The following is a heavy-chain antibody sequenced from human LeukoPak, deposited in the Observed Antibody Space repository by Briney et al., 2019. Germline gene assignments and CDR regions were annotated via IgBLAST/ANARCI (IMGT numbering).Heavy chain of an antibody. CDR3: ASGYSGYGPFDY. V-gene: IGHV1-69*05. CDR1: GYTFATYG. Sequence: SVKVSCKAFGYTFATYGISWVRQAPGQGLEWMGRIIPIFGTANYAQKFQGRVTITTDESTSTAYMELSSLRSQDTAVYYCASGYSGYGPFDYWGQGTLVTVSS. D-gene: IGHD5-12*01. J-gene: IGHJ4*02. CDR2: IIPIFGTA.